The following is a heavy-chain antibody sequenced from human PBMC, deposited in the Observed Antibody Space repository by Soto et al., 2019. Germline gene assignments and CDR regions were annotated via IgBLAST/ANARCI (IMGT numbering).Heavy chain of an antibody. V-gene: IGHV1-3*04. J-gene: IGHJ4*02. CDR2: IYTDNGNT. Sequence: QGKLVQSGAEVRRPGASVKVSCMASGYTFTSYAVHWVRQAPGQRPEWMGWIYTDNGNTVYSQRFQDRVTITRDTSATTVYMELSGLRSEDTSVYYCAGGAGGFEYWGQGTLVTVSS. CDR1: GYTFTSYA. CDR3: AGGAGGFEY. D-gene: IGHD3-10*01.